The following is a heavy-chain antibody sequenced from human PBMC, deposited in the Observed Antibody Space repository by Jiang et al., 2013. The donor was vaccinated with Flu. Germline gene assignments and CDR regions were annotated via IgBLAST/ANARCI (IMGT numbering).Heavy chain of an antibody. D-gene: IGHD3/OR15-3a*01. J-gene: IGHJ4*02. Sequence: KKPGESLRISCQGSGNTFSNYWVSWVRQTPGRGLEWMGRIDPRDSYTNYNPSFRGHVTLSADKSIDTAYLQWSSLKASDTAIYYCARTRGLAIDYWGQGTLVTVSS. CDR2: IDPRDSYT. CDR1: GNTFSNYW. CDR3: ARTRGLAIDY. V-gene: IGHV5-10-1*01.